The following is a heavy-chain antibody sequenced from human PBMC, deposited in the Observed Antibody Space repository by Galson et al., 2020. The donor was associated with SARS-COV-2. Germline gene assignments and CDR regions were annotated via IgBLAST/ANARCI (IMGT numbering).Heavy chain of an antibody. CDR3: ARQDPILGPIPFDV. V-gene: IGHV4-38-2*01. CDR1: GYSISNGYY. CDR2: IYHRGIT. Sequence: SETLSLTCGVSGYSISNGYYWGWIRQTPGQGLEWIGSIYHRGITYYSPSLKSRVTLSVDTSKNQFYLRLSSLTAADTAVYYCARQDPILGPIPFDVWGQGILVTVSS. J-gene: IGHJ4*02. D-gene: IGHD2-21*01.